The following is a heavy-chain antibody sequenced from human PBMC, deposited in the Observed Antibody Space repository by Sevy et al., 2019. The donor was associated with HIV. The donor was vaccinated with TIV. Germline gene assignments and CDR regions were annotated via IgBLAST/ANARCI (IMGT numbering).Heavy chain of an antibody. CDR2: IKRDESVK. CDR1: GFTFSDYW. Sequence: GGSLRLSCAASGFTFSDYWMTWVRQAPGKDLEWVANIKRDESVKHYVDSVKGRFSVSRDNAKNSLYLHMNSLRADDTALYYCARDPSYCSGDKCYDVFDIWGQGTMVTVSS. CDR3: ARDPSYCSGDKCYDVFDI. V-gene: IGHV3-7*01. D-gene: IGHD2-21*01. J-gene: IGHJ3*02.